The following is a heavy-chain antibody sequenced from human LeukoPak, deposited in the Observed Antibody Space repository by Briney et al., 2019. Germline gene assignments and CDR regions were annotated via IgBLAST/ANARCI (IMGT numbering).Heavy chain of an antibody. CDR2: ISYDGSNK. J-gene: IGHJ4*02. CDR3: AKDLLYSSSWYYFDY. D-gene: IGHD6-13*01. CDR1: GFTFSSYP. V-gene: IGHV3-30-3*01. Sequence: GGSLRPSCEASGFTFSSYPMHWVRQAPGKGLEWVSLISYDGSNKYYADSVKGRFTISRDNSKNTLYLQMNSLRAEDTAVYYCAKDLLYSSSWYYFDYWGQGTLVTVSS.